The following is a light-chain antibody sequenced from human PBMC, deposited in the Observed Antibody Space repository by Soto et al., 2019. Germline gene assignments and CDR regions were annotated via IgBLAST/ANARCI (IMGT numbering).Light chain of an antibody. J-gene: IGKJ5*01. CDR1: QSVSTY. CDR2: DAS. CDR3: QQRSNWPIT. V-gene: IGKV3-11*01. Sequence: VLTQSPATLSLSPGGRAALSFRASQSVSTYLAWYQQKPGQAPRLFIYDASNRATGIPARFSGSGSGTDFTPTISSLEPEDFAVYYCQQRSNWPITFGQGTRLEIK.